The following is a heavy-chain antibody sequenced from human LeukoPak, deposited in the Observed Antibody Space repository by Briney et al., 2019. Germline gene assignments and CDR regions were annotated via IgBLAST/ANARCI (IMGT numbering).Heavy chain of an antibody. CDR2: ISYDGSDK. CDR1: GFTFSSYA. V-gene: IGHV3-30*01. CDR3: ARSSATRLLNFDY. J-gene: IGHJ4*02. D-gene: IGHD1-1*01. Sequence: PGGSLRLSCAASGFTFSSYAMHWVRQAPGKGLEWVALISYDGSDKYYADSVKGRFTISRDNSKNTSYLQVNSLRVEDTAVYYCARSSATRLLNFDYWGQGTLVTVSS.